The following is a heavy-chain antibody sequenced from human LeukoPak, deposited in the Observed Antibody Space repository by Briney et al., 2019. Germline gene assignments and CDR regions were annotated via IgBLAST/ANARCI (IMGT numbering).Heavy chain of an antibody. Sequence: GRSLRLSCAASGFTFSSYCMHWVRQAPGKGLEWVAVISYDGSNKYYADSVKGRFTISRDNSKNTLYLQMNSLRAEDTAVYYCAKARYCSGGSCYRPPGNWGQGTLVTVSS. J-gene: IGHJ4*02. V-gene: IGHV3-30*18. CDR1: GFTFSSYC. CDR3: AKARYCSGGSCYRPPGN. CDR2: ISYDGSNK. D-gene: IGHD2-15*01.